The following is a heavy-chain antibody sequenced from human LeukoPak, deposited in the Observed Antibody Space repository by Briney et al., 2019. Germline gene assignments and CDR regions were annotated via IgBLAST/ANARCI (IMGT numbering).Heavy chain of an antibody. CDR2: IKQDGSEK. Sequence: PGGSLRLSCAASGFTFSSYWMSWVRQAPGKGLEWVANIKQDGSEKYYVDSVKGRFTISRDNVKDSVYLQMNSLTAEDTAVYYCARDGPFDYWGQEPWSPSPQ. CDR1: GFTFSSYW. V-gene: IGHV3-7*01. D-gene: IGHD3/OR15-3a*01. J-gene: IGHJ4*01. CDR3: ARDGPFDY.